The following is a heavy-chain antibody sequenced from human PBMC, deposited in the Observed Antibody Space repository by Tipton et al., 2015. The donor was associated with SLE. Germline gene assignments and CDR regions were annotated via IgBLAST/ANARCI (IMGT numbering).Heavy chain of an antibody. D-gene: IGHD5-24*01. J-gene: IGHJ3*02. CDR3: ARGGVGDGYRNAYDI. CDR2: ITSKGGNT. CDR1: GFTFSNYA. Sequence: SLRLSCAASGFTFSNYAMHWVRQAPGKGLEYVSAITSKGGNTDYADSVKGRFIISRDNSRQTLHLQMDSVRTEDMAVYYCARGGVGDGYRNAYDIWGQGTMVTVSS. V-gene: IGHV3-64*02.